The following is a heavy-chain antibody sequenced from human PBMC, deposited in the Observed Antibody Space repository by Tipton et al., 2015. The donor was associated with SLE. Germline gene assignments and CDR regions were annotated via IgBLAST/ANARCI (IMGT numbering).Heavy chain of an antibody. V-gene: IGHV4-39*07. CDR3: AKGVGLEISNDGDYVSCDY. J-gene: IGHJ4*02. D-gene: IGHD4-17*01. CDR2: IYYSGST. Sequence: PGLVKPSETLSLTCTVSGGSISSSSYYWGWIRQPPGKGLEWIGSIYYSGSTYYNPSLKRRVTISVDTSKNQFSLKLSSVTAADTAVYYCAKGVGLEISNDGDYVSCDYWGQGTVVTVSS. CDR1: GGSISSSSYY.